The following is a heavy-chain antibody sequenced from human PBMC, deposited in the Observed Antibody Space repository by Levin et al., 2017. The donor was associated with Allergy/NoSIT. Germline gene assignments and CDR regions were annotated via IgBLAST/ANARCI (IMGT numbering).Heavy chain of an antibody. CDR1: GFSLSTTGVG. V-gene: IGHV2-5*02. CDR3: AHNLGSTMVTRVGFDY. Sequence: QTLSLTCTFSGFSLSTTGVGVGWIRQPPGKALDWLALIYWDDDKRYSPSLKSRLTITKDTSKNQVVLTMTNMDPVDTATYYCAHNLGSTMVTRVGFDYWGQGTLVTVSS. CDR2: IYWDDDK. D-gene: IGHD5-18*01. J-gene: IGHJ4*02.